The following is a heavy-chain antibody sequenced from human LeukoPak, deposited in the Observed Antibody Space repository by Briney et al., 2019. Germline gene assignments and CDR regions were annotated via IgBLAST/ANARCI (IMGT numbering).Heavy chain of an antibody. CDR3: AREIKAVVATIIFDH. Sequence: GGSLRLSCAASGFTFSSYEMNWVRQAPGKGLEWVSYISSSGSTIYYADSVKGRFTISRDNAKNSLYLQMNSLRAEDTAVYYCAREIKAVVATIIFDHWGQGTLVTVSS. CDR2: ISSSGSTI. CDR1: GFTFSSYE. J-gene: IGHJ4*02. D-gene: IGHD5-24*01. V-gene: IGHV3-48*03.